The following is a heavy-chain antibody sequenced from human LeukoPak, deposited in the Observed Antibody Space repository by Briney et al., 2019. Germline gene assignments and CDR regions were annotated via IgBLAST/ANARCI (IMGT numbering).Heavy chain of an antibody. J-gene: IGHJ4*02. Sequence: GGSLRLSCSASGFTFSDYSMHWVRQAPGKGLNWGAFIRYDGNNKYYADSVKGRFTISRDNSKNTLYLQMNSLRAEDTAVYYCAKHCYGPPHYFDYWGQGTLVTVSS. CDR2: IRYDGNNK. CDR3: AKHCYGPPHYFDY. V-gene: IGHV3-30*02. D-gene: IGHD2-21*01. CDR1: GFTFSDYS.